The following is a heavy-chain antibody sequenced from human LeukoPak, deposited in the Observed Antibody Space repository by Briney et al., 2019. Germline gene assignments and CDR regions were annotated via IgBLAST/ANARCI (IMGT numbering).Heavy chain of an antibody. CDR3: ARHNWYYDYVWRSYRVHYIDY. D-gene: IGHD3-16*02. V-gene: IGHV5-51*01. Sequence: GESLKISCKGSGYSFTSYWIGWVRQMPGKGLEWMGIIYPGDSDTRYSPSFQGQVTISADKSISTAYLQWSSLKASDTAMYYCARHNWYYDYVWRSYRVHYIDYWGQGTLVTVSS. CDR1: GYSFTSYW. J-gene: IGHJ4*02. CDR2: IYPGDSDT.